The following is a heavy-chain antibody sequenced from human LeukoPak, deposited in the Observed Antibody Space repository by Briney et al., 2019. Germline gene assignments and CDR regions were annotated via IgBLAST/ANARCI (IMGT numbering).Heavy chain of an antibody. D-gene: IGHD5-18*01. Sequence: GGSLRLSCAASGFIFSTYAMRWVRQAPGKGLEYVSTILSNGGSTYYADSVKGRFTISRDNSKNTLYLQMNSLRAEDTAVYYCARDPGYNYGFDYWGQGTLVTVSS. CDR1: GFIFSTYA. CDR2: ILSNGGST. V-gene: IGHV3-64*02. J-gene: IGHJ4*02. CDR3: ARDPGYNYGFDY.